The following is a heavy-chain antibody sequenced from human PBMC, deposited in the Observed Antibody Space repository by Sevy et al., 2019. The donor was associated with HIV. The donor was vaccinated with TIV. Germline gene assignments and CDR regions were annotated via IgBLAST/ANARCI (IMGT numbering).Heavy chain of an antibody. CDR2: ISGSGGST. Sequence: GGSLRLSCAASGFTFSSYAMSWVRQAPGKGLEWVSAISGSGGSTYYADSVKGRFTISRDNSKNTLYLQMNSLRAEDTGVYYCAKDKAEYYDFWSGYYGSRYYYMDVWGKGTTVTVSS. CDR3: AKDKAEYYDFWSGYYGSRYYYMDV. D-gene: IGHD3-3*01. J-gene: IGHJ6*03. CDR1: GFTFSSYA. V-gene: IGHV3-23*01.